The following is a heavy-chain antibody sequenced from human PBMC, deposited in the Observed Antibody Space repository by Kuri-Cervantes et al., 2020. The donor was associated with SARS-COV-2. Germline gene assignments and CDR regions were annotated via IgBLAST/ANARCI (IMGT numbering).Heavy chain of an antibody. CDR1: GFTFSSYW. CDR2: IEQDGSEK. CDR3: ALSGYRGWFDPLDY. Sequence: LSLTCAASGFTFSSYWMSWVRQAPGKGLEWVANIEQDGSEKYYVGSVKGRFTISRDNSKNTLYLQMNSLRAEDTAVYYCALSGYRGWFDPLDYWGQGTLVTVSS. J-gene: IGHJ4*02. V-gene: IGHV3-7*01. D-gene: IGHD6-13*01.